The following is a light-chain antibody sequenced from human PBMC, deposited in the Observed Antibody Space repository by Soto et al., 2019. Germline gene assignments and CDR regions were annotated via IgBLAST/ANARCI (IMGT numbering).Light chain of an antibody. CDR1: SSDLAIYNY. V-gene: IGLV2-14*01. CDR3: GSYTSTDTPFV. J-gene: IGLJ1*01. CDR2: QVT. Sequence: QSVLTQPASVSGSPGQSIAISCTGTSSDLAIYNYVSWYQQQPGKAPKLMIYQVTNRPSGVSNRFSGSKSGNKASLIISNLEAEDESDYYCGSYTSTDTPFVFGTGTKVTVL.